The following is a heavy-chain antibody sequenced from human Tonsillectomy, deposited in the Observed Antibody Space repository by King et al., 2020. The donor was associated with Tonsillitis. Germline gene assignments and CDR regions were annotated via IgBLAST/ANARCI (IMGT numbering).Heavy chain of an antibody. CDR1: GGSISSSTYY. Sequence: QLQESGPGLVKPSETLSLTCTVSGGSISSSTYYWGWIRQPPGKGLEWIGSIYYSGNSYNNPSLKSRVTISVDTSKNQLSLKLSSMTAADTAVYYCARDSYYESSGYPLGWFDPWGQGTLVTVSS. CDR3: ARDSYYESSGYPLGWFDP. J-gene: IGHJ5*02. V-gene: IGHV4-39*02. D-gene: IGHD3-22*01. CDR2: IYYSGNS.